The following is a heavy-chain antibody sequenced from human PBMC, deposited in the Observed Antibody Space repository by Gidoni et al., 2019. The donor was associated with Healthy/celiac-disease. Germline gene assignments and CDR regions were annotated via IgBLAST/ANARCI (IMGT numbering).Heavy chain of an antibody. D-gene: IGHD1-26*01. CDR1: GFTFSSYA. Sequence: EVQLLESGGGLVQPGGSLRLSCAAPGFTFSSYAMSWVGQAHGKGLEWVSAMSGSGGSTYYADSVKGRFTSSRDNSKNTLYLQMNSLRAEDTAVYYCAKVGGRDLVPFDYWGQGTLVTVSS. CDR2: MSGSGGST. J-gene: IGHJ4*02. V-gene: IGHV3-23*01. CDR3: AKVGGRDLVPFDY.